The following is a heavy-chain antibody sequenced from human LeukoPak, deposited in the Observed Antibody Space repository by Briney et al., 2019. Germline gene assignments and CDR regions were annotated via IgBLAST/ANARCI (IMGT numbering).Heavy chain of an antibody. Sequence: ASVKVSCKASGHTFTTYYVHLVRQAPGEGLEWMGVINPSGDGTNYPQRFQGRVTLTRDTSTSTVYMELSSLRSEDTAIYYCAKETPNTGWFDPWGQGTLVTVSS. CDR2: INPSGDGT. CDR1: GHTFTTYY. V-gene: IGHV1-46*01. J-gene: IGHJ5*02. D-gene: IGHD1-14*01. CDR3: AKETPNTGWFDP.